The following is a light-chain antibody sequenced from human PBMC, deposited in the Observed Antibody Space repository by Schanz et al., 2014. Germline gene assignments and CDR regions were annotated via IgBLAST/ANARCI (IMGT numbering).Light chain of an antibody. CDR3: QQYNYWPDT. CDR2: GAS. Sequence: EIVLTQSPGTLSLSPGERATLSCRASQSVISSYLAWYQQKPGRAPRLLIYGASSRAAGIPDRFRGSGSGTDFTLTISSLEPEDFAVYYCQQYNYWPDTFGQGTKLEIK. J-gene: IGKJ2*01. V-gene: IGKV3-20*01. CDR1: QSVISSY.